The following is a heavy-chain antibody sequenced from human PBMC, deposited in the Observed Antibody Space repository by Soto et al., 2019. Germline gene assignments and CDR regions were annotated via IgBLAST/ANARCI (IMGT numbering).Heavy chain of an antibody. D-gene: IGHD3-22*01. V-gene: IGHV4-59*01. J-gene: IGHJ4*02. Sequence: SETLSLTCTVSGGSISSYYWSWIRQPPGKGLEWIGYIYYSGSTNYNPSLKSRVTISVDTSKNQFSLKLSSVTAADTAVYYCAREAGSGYFDYWGQGTLVTVSS. CDR1: GGSISSYY. CDR3: AREAGSGYFDY. CDR2: IYYSGST.